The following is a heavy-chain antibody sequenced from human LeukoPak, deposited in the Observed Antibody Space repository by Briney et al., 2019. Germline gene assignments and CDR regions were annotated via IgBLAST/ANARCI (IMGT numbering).Heavy chain of an antibody. J-gene: IGHJ2*01. CDR2: IYYSGST. D-gene: IGHD3-22*01. CDR3: ARDQAEYYYDSSGYWYFDL. V-gene: IGHV4-59*01. CDR1: GGSISSYY. Sequence: SETLSLTCTVSGGSISSYYWSWIRQPPGKGLEWIGYIYYSGSTNYNPSLKSRVTISVDTSKNQFSLKLSSVTAADTAVYCCARDQAEYYYDSSGYWYFDLWGRGTLVTVSS.